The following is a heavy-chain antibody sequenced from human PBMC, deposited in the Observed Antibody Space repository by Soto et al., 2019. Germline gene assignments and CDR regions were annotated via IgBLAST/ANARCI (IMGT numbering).Heavy chain of an antibody. J-gene: IGHJ4*02. Sequence: SETLSLTCTVSGDSINDYFWTWTRQPAGKGLKWIGRIYTTGTTNYNPSLKSRVTISVDTSKNQFSLRLTSVTAADTAVYFCARLGTNGQTLDYWGQGALVTVSS. V-gene: IGHV4-4*07. CDR2: IYTTGTT. CDR3: ARLGTNGQTLDY. D-gene: IGHD2-8*01. CDR1: GDSINDYF.